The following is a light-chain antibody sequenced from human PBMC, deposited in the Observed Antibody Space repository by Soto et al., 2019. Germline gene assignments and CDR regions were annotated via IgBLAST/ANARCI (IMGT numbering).Light chain of an antibody. J-gene: IGLJ2*01. CDR2: EVS. CDR1: SSDVGTYKY. Sequence: QSVLTQPPSVSAAPGQKVTISCTGTSSDVGTYKYVSWYQQLPGKAPKLMIYEVSNRPSGVSNRFSGSKSGNTASLTISELQAEDEADYYCSSYTSRSTPVFGGGTKVTVL. V-gene: IGLV2-14*01. CDR3: SSYTSRSTPV.